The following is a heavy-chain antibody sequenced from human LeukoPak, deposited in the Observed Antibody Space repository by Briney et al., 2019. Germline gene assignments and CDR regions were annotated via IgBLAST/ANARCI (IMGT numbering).Heavy chain of an antibody. CDR2: IYHSGST. J-gene: IGHJ4*02. CDR3: ARDRTFRDFDY. D-gene: IGHD3-16*01. V-gene: IGHV4-38-2*02. CDR1: GYSISSGYY. Sequence: SETLSLTCAVSGYSISSGYYWGWIRQPPGKGLEWIGSIYHSGSTYYNPSLKSRVTISVDTSKNQFSLKLSSVTAADTAVYYCARDRTFRDFDYWGQGTLVTVSS.